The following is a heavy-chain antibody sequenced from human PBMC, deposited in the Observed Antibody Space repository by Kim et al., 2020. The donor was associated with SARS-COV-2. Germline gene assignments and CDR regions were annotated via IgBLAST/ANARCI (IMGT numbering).Heavy chain of an antibody. V-gene: IGHV1-8*01. CDR2: MNPNSGNT. J-gene: IGHJ5*02. CDR1: GYTFTSYD. CDR3: ARGAYCSSTSCYPNWFDP. D-gene: IGHD2-2*01. Sequence: ASVKVSCKASGYTFTSYDINWVRQATGQGLEWMGWMNPNSGNTGYAQKFQGRVTMTRNTSISTAYMELSSLRSEDTAVYYCARGAYCSSTSCYPNWFDPWGQGTLVTVSS.